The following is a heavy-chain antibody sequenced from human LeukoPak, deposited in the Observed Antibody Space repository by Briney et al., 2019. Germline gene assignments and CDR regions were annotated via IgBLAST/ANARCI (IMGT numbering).Heavy chain of an antibody. D-gene: IGHD3-10*01. CDR2: IYTSGSS. J-gene: IGHJ3*02. V-gene: IGHV4-4*07. CDR3: ARSRFRDAFDI. Sequence: SETLSLTCTVSGGSSSSYYWNWIRQPAGKGLEWIGRIYTSGSSNYNPSLKSRVTMSVDTSKNQFSLKLSSVTAADTAVYYCARSRFRDAFDIWGQGTMVTVSS. CDR1: GGSSSSYY.